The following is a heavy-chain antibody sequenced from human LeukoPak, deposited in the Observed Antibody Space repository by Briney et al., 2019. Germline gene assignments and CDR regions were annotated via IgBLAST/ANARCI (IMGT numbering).Heavy chain of an antibody. D-gene: IGHD4-17*01. CDR2: IRSKAYGGIT. J-gene: IGHJ5*02. Sequence: PGGSLRLSCTASGFTFGDYAMSWVRQAPGKGLEWVGFIRSKAYGGITEYAASVKGRFTISRDDSKSIAYLQMNSLKTEDTAVYYCTRGSPDNYGDYEWFDPWGQGTLVTVSS. CDR1: GFTFGDYA. CDR3: TRGSPDNYGDYEWFDP. V-gene: IGHV3-49*04.